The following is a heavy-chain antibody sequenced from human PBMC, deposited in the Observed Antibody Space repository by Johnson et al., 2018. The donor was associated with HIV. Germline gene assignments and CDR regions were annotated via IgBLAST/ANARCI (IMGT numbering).Heavy chain of an antibody. D-gene: IGHD4-17*01. V-gene: IGHV3-66*02. J-gene: IGHJ3*02. CDR1: GFPVTSNF. Sequence: VQLVESGGGLVQPGGSLRLSCTASGFPVTSNFMTWVRQPPGKGLDWVSAVYSTFGTYYADSVKGRLTISRDNSKNTLYLQMNSLRAEDTAVYYCAKLPVLYGDFDDAFNIWGQGTMVTVSS. CDR2: VYSTFGT. CDR3: AKLPVLYGDFDDAFNI.